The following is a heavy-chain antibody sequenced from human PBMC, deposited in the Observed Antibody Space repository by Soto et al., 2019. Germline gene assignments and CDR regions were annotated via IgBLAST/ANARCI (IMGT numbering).Heavy chain of an antibody. Sequence: PSETLSLTCTVSGGSISSSSYYWGWIRQPPGKGLEWIGSIYYSGSTYYNPSLKSRVTISVDTSKNQFSLKLSSVTAADTAVYYCVSRQFDSSGYYVDYWGQGTLVTVSS. V-gene: IGHV4-39*01. CDR3: VSRQFDSSGYYVDY. D-gene: IGHD3-22*01. CDR2: IYYSGST. CDR1: GGSISSSSYY. J-gene: IGHJ4*02.